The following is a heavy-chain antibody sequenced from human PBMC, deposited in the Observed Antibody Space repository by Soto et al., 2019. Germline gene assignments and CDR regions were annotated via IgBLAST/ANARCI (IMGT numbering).Heavy chain of an antibody. CDR3: ARHFGYSYGFDY. CDR2: IYYSGST. CDR1: GGSISSYY. J-gene: IGHJ4*02. D-gene: IGHD5-18*01. V-gene: IGHV4-59*08. Sequence: SETLSLTCTVSGGSISSYYWSWIRQPPGKGLEWIGYIYYSGSTNYNPSLKSRVTISVDTSKNQFSLKLSSVTAADTAVYYCARHFGYSYGFDYWGQGTLVTVSS.